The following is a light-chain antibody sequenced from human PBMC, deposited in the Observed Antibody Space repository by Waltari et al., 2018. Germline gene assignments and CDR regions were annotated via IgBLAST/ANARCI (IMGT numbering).Light chain of an antibody. CDR1: SNNVGDYNL. V-gene: IGLV2-23*02. CDR2: YVS. Sequence: QSALTQPVSVSGSPGQSVTISCTGTSNNVGDYNLVSWFQHHPDQAPKLLIFYVSKPPSGVSTRISGSKSGNTASLTISGLQTEDEADYYCCSYSTGGSWMFGGGTKLTVL. J-gene: IGLJ3*02. CDR3: CSYSTGGSWM.